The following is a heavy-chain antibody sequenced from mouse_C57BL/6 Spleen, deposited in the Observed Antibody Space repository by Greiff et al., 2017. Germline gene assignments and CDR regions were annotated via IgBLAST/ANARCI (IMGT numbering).Heavy chain of an antibody. J-gene: IGHJ2*01. CDR2: INYDGSST. CDR1: GFTFSDYY. V-gene: IGHV5-16*01. Sequence: EVKLLESEGGLVQPGSSMKLSCTASGFTFSDYYMAWVRQVPEKGLEWVANINYDGSSTYYLDSLKSRFIISRDNAKNILYLQMSSLKSEDTATYYCAREGSNYGFDYWGQGTTLTVSS. CDR3: AREGSNYGFDY. D-gene: IGHD2-5*01.